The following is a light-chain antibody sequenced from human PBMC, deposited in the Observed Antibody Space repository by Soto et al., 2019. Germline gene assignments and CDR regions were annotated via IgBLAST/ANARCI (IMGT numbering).Light chain of an antibody. CDR1: SSDIGAYDY. Sequence: QSVLTQPASVSGSPGQSISISCTGTSSDIGAYDYVSWHQQYPGKAPKLIIFAVTHRPSGISDRFSASKSGNTASLAISGLQAEDEVDYYCSSHTTSNTWVFGGGTKLTVL. J-gene: IGLJ3*02. V-gene: IGLV2-14*01. CDR3: SSHTTSNTWV. CDR2: AVT.